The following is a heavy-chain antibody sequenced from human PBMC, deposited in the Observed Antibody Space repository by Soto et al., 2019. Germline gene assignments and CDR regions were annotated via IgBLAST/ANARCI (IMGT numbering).Heavy chain of an antibody. CDR3: ARFSQSLYYYYGMDV. Sequence: PGGSLRLSCAASGFTFSTFSMSWVRQAPGKGLEWVSSISSTSSYIYYADSLKGRFTISRDNAKNTLYLQMNSLRAEDTAVYYCARFSQSLYYYYGMDVWGQGTTVTVSS. CDR1: GFTFSTFS. CDR2: ISSTSSYI. V-gene: IGHV3-21*01. J-gene: IGHJ6*02.